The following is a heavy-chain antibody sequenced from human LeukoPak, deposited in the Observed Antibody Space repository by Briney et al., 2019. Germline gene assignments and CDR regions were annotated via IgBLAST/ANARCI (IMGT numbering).Heavy chain of an antibody. J-gene: IGHJ4*02. CDR2: IKSKTDGGTT. CDR1: GFTFSDYY. Sequence: GGSLRLSCAASGFTFSDYYMSWIRQAPGKGLEWVGRIKSKTDGGTTDYAAPVKGRFTISRDDSKNTLYLQMNSLKTEDTAVYYCTTVHSSSWYRGGYFDYWGQGTLVTVSS. D-gene: IGHD6-13*01. V-gene: IGHV3-15*01. CDR3: TTVHSSSWYRGGYFDY.